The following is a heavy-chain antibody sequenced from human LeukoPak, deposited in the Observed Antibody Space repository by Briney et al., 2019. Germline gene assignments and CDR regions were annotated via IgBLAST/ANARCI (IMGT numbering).Heavy chain of an antibody. CDR1: GFTFSSYA. Sequence: SLRLSCAASGFTFSSYAMHWVRQAPGKGLEWVAVISYDGSNKYYADSVKGRFTISRDNSKTTLYLQMNSLRAEDTAVYYCARGLRILAAAGTNAFDIWGEGTMVTVSS. J-gene: IGHJ3*02. CDR2: ISYDGSNK. CDR3: ARGLRILAAAGTNAFDI. D-gene: IGHD6-13*01. V-gene: IGHV3-30*04.